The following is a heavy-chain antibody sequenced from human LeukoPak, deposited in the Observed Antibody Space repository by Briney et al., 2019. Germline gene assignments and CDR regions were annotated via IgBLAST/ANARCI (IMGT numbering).Heavy chain of an antibody. Sequence: ASVKVSCKTSGYTSTSYDINWVRQVTGQGLEWMGWMNTNSGNTGYAQKFRGRVTMTRDTSISTVYMELSSLTSEDTAVYYCARGRPTPRIAVIGLVFRMNRFDPWGQGTLDTVSS. CDR3: ARGRPTPRIAVIGLVFRMNRFDP. CDR1: GYTSTSYD. V-gene: IGHV1-8*01. D-gene: IGHD3/OR15-3a*01. CDR2: MNTNSGNT. J-gene: IGHJ5*02.